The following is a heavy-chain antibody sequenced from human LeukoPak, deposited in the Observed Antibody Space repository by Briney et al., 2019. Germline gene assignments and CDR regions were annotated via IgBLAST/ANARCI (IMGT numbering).Heavy chain of an antibody. D-gene: IGHD6-19*01. J-gene: IGHJ4*02. Sequence: ASVKVSCKASGYTFTSYDINWVRQATGHGLEWMGWMNPNSGNTGYAQKFQGRVTMTRNTSISTAYMELSSLRSEDTAVYYCARGRTPYPKKGSGWYEYFDYWGQGTLVTVSS. V-gene: IGHV1-8*01. CDR3: ARGRTPYPKKGSGWYEYFDY. CDR1: GYTFTSYD. CDR2: MNPNSGNT.